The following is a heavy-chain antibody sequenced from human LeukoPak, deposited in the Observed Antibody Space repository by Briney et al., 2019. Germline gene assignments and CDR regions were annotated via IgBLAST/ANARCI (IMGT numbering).Heavy chain of an antibody. CDR2: INAGNGNT. J-gene: IGHJ4*02. D-gene: IGHD6-19*01. CDR1: GYTFTSYA. V-gene: IGHV1-3*03. CDR3: ARALTRYSSGWSDY. Sequence: ASVKVSCKASGYTFTSYAMHWVRQAPGQRLGWMGWINAGNGNTKYSQGFQGRVTITRDTSASTAYMELSSLRSEDMAVYYCARALTRYSSGWSDYWGQGTLVTVSS.